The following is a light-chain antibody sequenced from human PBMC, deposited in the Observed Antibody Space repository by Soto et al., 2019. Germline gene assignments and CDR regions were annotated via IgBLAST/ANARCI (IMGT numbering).Light chain of an antibody. J-gene: IGLJ3*02. Sequence: QSALTQPASVSGSPGQSITISCTGTTRDVGRYNLVSWYQQLPAKAPKLMIYEGSERPSGVSDRFSGSQSGSTASLTISGLQAEDEAHYYCFTYGGSGTLLFGGGTKLTVL. CDR2: EGS. CDR3: FTYGGSGTLL. CDR1: TRDVGRYNL. V-gene: IGLV2-23*01.